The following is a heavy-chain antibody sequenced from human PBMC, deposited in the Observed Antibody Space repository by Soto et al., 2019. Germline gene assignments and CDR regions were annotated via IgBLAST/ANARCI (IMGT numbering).Heavy chain of an antibody. CDR1: GGSISSYY. D-gene: IGHD3-22*01. V-gene: IGHV4-59*01. J-gene: IGHJ5*02. CDR3: ARDHYYDSSGYYSRFDP. CDR2: IYYSGST. Sequence: PSETLSLTCTVSGGSISSYYWSWIRQPPGKGLEWIGYIYYSGSTNYNPSLKSRVTISVDTSKNQFSLKLSSVTAADTAVYYCARDHYYDSSGYYSRFDPWGQGTLVTVSS.